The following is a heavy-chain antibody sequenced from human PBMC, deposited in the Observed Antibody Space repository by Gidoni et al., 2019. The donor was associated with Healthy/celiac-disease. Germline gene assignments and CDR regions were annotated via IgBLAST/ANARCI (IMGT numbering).Heavy chain of an antibody. Sequence: QVQLQQWGAGLLKPSETLSPTCAVYGGSFSGYYWSWNRQPPGKGLEWIGEINHSGSTNYNPSLKSRVTISVDTSKNQFSLKLSSVTAADTAVYYCVAGRALDYWGQGTLVTVSS. J-gene: IGHJ4*02. CDR3: VAGRALDY. CDR1: GGSFSGYY. CDR2: INHSGST. D-gene: IGHD3-10*01. V-gene: IGHV4-34*01.